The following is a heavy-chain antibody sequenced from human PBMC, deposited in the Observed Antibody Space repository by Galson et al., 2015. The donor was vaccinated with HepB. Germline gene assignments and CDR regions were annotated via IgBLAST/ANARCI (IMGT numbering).Heavy chain of an antibody. CDR3: ARAGTSYYDILTGYVLGYYYGMDV. Sequence: SVTVSCKASGSTFTSYAMHWVRQAPGQRLEWMGWINAGNGNTKYSQKFQGRVTITRDTSASTAYMELSSLRSEDTAVYYCARAGTSYYDILTGYVLGYYYGMDVWGQGTTVTVSS. D-gene: IGHD3-9*01. J-gene: IGHJ6*02. CDR2: INAGNGNT. V-gene: IGHV1-3*01. CDR1: GSTFTSYA.